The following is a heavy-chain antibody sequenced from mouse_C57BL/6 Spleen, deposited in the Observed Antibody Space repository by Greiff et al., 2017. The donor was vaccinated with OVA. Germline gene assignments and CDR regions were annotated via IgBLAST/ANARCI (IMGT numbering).Heavy chain of an antibody. V-gene: IGHV5-16*01. CDR2: INYDGSST. D-gene: IGHD3-2*02. J-gene: IGHJ4*01. CDR1: GFTFSDYY. Sequence: EVKLVESEGGLVQPGSSLKLSCTASGFTFSDYYMAWVRQVPEKGLEWVANINYDGSSTYYLDSLKSRFIISRDNAKNILYLQMSSLKSEDTATYYCARQLRLKDYAMDYWGQGTSVTVSS. CDR3: ARQLRLKDYAMDY.